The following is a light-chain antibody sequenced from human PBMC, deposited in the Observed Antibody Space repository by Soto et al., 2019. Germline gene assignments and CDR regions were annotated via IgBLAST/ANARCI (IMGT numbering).Light chain of an antibody. CDR3: QHLSIWPLT. J-gene: IGKJ1*01. V-gene: IGKV3-11*01. CDR1: QSVSNY. CDR2: DAS. Sequence: EIVLTQSPATLSLSPGERATLSCWASQSVSNYFVWYQQKPGQAPRLLIYDASKRATGIPARFSGGGSGTDFTLTISRLEAEDFAVYSCQHLSIWPLTFGQGTKVEIK.